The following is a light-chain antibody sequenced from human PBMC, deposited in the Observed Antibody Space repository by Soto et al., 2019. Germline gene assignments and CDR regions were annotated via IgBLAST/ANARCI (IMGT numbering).Light chain of an antibody. CDR2: DAS. J-gene: IGKJ5*01. V-gene: IGKV3-11*01. CDR1: QSVSSY. CDR3: QQRSNWG. Sequence: EIVLTQSPATLSLSPGERATLSCRASQSVSSYLAWYQQKPGQAPRLLIYDASSRATGIPARFSGSGSGTDFTLTISSLEPEDFAVYYCQQRSNWGFGQGTRLEIK.